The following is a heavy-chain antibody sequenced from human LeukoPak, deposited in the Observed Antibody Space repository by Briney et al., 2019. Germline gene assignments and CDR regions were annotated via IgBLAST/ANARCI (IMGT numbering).Heavy chain of an antibody. J-gene: IGHJ4*02. CDR3: ARSGGYCGGDCYSGSDY. D-gene: IGHD2-21*02. CDR1: GFTFSTYG. Sequence: GGSLRLSCGASGFTFSTYGMTWVRQAPGKGLEWVSSISSSSSYIYYADSVKGRFTISRDNAKNSLYLQMNSLRAEDTAVYYCARSGGYCGGDCYSGSDYWGQGTLVTVSS. V-gene: IGHV3-21*01. CDR2: ISSSSSYI.